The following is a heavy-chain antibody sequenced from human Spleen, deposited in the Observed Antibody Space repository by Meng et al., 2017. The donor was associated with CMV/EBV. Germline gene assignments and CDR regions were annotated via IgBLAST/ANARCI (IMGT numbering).Heavy chain of an antibody. CDR1: GFTFSSYA. D-gene: IGHD2-8*01. Sequence: GGSLRLSCAASGFTFSSYAMSWVRQAPGKGLEWVGFIRSKAYGGTTGYAASVKGRFTISRDDSKSIAYLQMNSLKTEDTALYYCTRNRMEEYFDYWGQGTLVTVSS. CDR2: IRSKAYGGTT. V-gene: IGHV3-49*04. CDR3: TRNRMEEYFDY. J-gene: IGHJ4*02.